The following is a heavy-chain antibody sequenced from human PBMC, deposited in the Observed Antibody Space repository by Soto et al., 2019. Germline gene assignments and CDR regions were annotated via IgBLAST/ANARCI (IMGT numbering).Heavy chain of an antibody. V-gene: IGHV6-1*01. Sequence: PSQTLSLTCAISGDSVSSNSGAWNWIRQSPSRGLEWLGRTYYRSKWYNDYAVSVKGRITINPDTSKNQFSLQLNSVTPEDTAVYYCSRDRAEAGTYYYGMDVWGQGTTVTVPS. CDR3: SRDRAEAGTYYYGMDV. J-gene: IGHJ6*02. D-gene: IGHD6-19*01. CDR1: GDSVSSNSGA. CDR2: TYYRSKWYN.